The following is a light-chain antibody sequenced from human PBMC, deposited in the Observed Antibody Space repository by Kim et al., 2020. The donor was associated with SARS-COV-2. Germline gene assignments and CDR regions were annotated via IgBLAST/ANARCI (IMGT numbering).Light chain of an antibody. CDR3: QVWDSSSVV. Sequence: VAPGRTARITCGGNNIGSKSVHWYQQKPGQAPVLVIYYDTDRPSGIPERFSGSNSGNTATLTISRVEAGDEADYYCQVWDSSSVVFGGGTQLTVL. J-gene: IGLJ2*01. V-gene: IGLV3-21*04. CDR1: NIGSKS. CDR2: YDT.